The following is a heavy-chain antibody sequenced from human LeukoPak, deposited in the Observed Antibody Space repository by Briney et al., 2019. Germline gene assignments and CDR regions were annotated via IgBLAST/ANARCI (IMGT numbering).Heavy chain of an antibody. D-gene: IGHD2-15*01. CDR1: GVTFSSFA. Sequence: GGSLRLSCAASGVTFSSFAMHWVRQAPGKGLEWVAVISYHGRDTYYADSVKGRFTISRDNSKNTLYLQLNSLGAEDTAVYYCAKARGEQNGGSNYWGQGTQVIVSS. V-gene: IGHV3-30*04. CDR2: ISYHGRDT. J-gene: IGHJ4*02. CDR3: AKARGEQNGGSNY.